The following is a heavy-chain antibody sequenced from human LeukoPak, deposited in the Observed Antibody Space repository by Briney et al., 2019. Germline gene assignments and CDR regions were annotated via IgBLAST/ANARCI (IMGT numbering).Heavy chain of an antibody. CDR2: INHSGST. J-gene: IGHJ4*02. D-gene: IGHD3-22*01. CDR1: GGSFSGYY. CDR3: ARGDSSGYYFPHFDY. V-gene: IGHV4-34*01. Sequence: SETLSLTCAVYGGSFSGYYWSWIRQPPGKGLEWIGEINHSGSTSYNPSLKSRVTISVDTSKNQFSLKLSSVTAADTAVYYCARGDSSGYYFPHFDYWGQETLVTVSS.